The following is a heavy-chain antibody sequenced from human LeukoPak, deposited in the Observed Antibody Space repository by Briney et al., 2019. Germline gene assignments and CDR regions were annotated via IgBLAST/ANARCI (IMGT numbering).Heavy chain of an antibody. CDR3: ARVPRAPPYSSSWTKYY. CDR2: INPSGGST. Sequence: ASVKVSCKASGYTFTSYYMHWVRQAPGQGLEWMGIINPSGGSTSYAQKFQGRVTMTRDMSTSTVYMELSSLRSEDTAVYYCARVPRAPPYSSSWTKYYWGQGTLVTVSS. D-gene: IGHD6-13*01. V-gene: IGHV1-46*01. CDR1: GYTFTSYY. J-gene: IGHJ4*02.